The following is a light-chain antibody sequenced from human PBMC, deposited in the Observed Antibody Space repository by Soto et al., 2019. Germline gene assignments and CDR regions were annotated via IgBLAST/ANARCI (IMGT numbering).Light chain of an antibody. J-gene: IGLJ3*02. Sequence: QSALTQPPSASGSPGQSVTISCTGTSSDVGGYNYVSWYQQHLGKAPKVMIYDVIKRPSGVPDRFSGSKSGNTASLTVSGLQAEDEADYYCSSYAGRNSWVFGGGTKLTVL. CDR1: SSDVGGYNY. V-gene: IGLV2-8*01. CDR2: DVI. CDR3: SSYAGRNSWV.